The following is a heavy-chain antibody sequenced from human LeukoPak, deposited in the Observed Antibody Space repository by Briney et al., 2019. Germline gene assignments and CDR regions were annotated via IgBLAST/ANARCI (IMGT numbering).Heavy chain of an antibody. V-gene: IGHV4-39*02. CDR2: MYYGGSN. CDR1: GVSFSSTSYY. Sequence: PSETLSLTCTVSGVSFSSTSYYWGWIRQPPGKGLEWIGSMYYGGSNYYNPSLKSRVTISVDTSKNQFSLNLRSVAAADTAVYYCARERCSSTSCYAKYYYYGMDVWGQGTTVTVSS. J-gene: IGHJ6*02. D-gene: IGHD2-2*01. CDR3: ARERCSSTSCYAKYYYYGMDV.